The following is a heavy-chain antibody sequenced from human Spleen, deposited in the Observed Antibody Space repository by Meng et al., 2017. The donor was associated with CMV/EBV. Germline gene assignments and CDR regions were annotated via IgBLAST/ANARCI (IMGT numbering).Heavy chain of an antibody. CDR3: ARGPETFDY. V-gene: IGHV4-34*01. Sequence: QGQLRSGGAGFLKPSAPLSLTSAVYGGSFSGYYWSFSRQPPGKGLEWIGEINHSGSTNYHPSLKSRVTISVDTSKNQFSLKLSSVTAADTAVYYCARGPETFDYWGQGTLVTVSS. D-gene: IGHD1-14*01. CDR1: GGSFSGYY. J-gene: IGHJ4*02. CDR2: INHSGST.